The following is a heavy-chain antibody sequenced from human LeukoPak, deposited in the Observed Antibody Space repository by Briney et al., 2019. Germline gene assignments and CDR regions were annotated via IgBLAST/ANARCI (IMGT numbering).Heavy chain of an antibody. V-gene: IGHV3-73*01. CDR2: IRGKANSYAT. D-gene: IGHD1-26*01. J-gene: IGHJ5*02. CDR1: GFTFSGSA. Sequence: GSLRLSCAASGFTFSGSAMHWVRQASGKGLEWVGRIRGKANSYATAYAASVKGRFTISRDDSKNTAYLQMNSLKTEDTAVYYCTRQLWEDEAENWFDPWGQGTLVTVSS. CDR3: TRQLWEDEAENWFDP.